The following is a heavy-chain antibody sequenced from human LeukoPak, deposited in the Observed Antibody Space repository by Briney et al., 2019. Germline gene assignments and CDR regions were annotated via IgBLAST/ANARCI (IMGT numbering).Heavy chain of an antibody. D-gene: IGHD5-18*01. CDR3: VREARGYHYTYFDY. Sequence: GGSLRLSCTASGFTLGGHDMHWVRQTTGDGLEWVAAVSAGHPAFYAGSVKGRFTVSREDAKNSLYLQMNSLRAGDTAVYYCVREARGYHYTYFDYWGQGSLVTVSS. CDR1: GFTLGGHD. J-gene: IGHJ4*02. V-gene: IGHV3-13*01. CDR2: VSAGHPA.